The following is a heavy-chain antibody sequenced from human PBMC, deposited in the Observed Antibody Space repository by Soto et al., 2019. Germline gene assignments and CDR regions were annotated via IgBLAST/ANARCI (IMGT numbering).Heavy chain of an antibody. CDR1: GYSFSTSW. CDR2: IYPGDSDT. Sequence: GESLKISCQGSGYSFSTSWIGWVRQMPGKGLEWMGIIYPGDSDTRYSPSFQGQVTISADKSISTAFLQWSSLKASDTATYYCARTTIAGIRGYFDYWGEGTIVTVYS. J-gene: IGHJ4*02. V-gene: IGHV5-51*01. D-gene: IGHD2-21*01. CDR3: ARTTIAGIRGYFDY.